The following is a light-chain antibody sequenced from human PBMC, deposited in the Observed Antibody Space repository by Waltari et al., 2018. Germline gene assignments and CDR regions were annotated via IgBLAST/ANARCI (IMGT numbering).Light chain of an antibody. Sequence: EIVLTQSPRTLSLSRGEGATLSCRATQSVGRLLVWYQKRPGRAPRLLIYGASSRATGIPDRFTGSGSGTDFSLTISRLEPEDFAVYYCQMYVRLPVTFGQGTKVEI. CDR2: GAS. CDR3: QMYVRLPVT. V-gene: IGKV3-20*01. J-gene: IGKJ1*01. CDR1: QSVGRL.